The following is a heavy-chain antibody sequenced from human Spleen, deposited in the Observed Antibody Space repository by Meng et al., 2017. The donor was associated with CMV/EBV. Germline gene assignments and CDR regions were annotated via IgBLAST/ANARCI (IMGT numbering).Heavy chain of an antibody. CDR3: SRGMDCVSISCSFSH. J-gene: IGHJ1*01. V-gene: IGHV1-46*01. Sequence: SVYTFTSYYMNWVRQSPGQGLEWMGVIDPSGGRTSYAQKFQGRVTMTGDTSTATLSLQLTLLSSSDTAISYCSRGMDCVSISCSFSHWV. CDR1: VYTFTSYY. CDR2: IDPSGGRT. D-gene: IGHD2-2*01.